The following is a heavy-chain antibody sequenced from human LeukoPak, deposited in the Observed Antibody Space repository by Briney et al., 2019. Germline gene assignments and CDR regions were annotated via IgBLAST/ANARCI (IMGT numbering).Heavy chain of an antibody. CDR3: ARWRGSTSERSDY. V-gene: IGHV3-7*01. D-gene: IGHD2-2*01. Sequence: GGSLRLSCTASGFAFSDYWMTWVRQAPGKGLEWVANIKQDGSAKYYVDSVKGRFTISRDNAKNSLYLQMDSLRVEDTATYYCARWRGSTSERSDYWGQGTLVTVSS. J-gene: IGHJ4*02. CDR2: IKQDGSAK. CDR1: GFAFSDYW.